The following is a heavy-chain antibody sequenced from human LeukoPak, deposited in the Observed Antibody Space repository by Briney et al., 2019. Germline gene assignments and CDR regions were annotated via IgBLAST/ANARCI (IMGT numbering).Heavy chain of an antibody. V-gene: IGHV3-53*01. CDR2: IYSDDRT. CDR1: GFTVSNTY. CDR3: ARIAAAYDAFDI. D-gene: IGHD6-13*01. Sequence: GGSLRLSCAASGFTVSNTYMSWVRQAPGKGLEWVSVIYSDDRTYYADSVKGRFTISRDNAKNSLYLQMNSLRAEDTAVYYCARIAAAYDAFDIWGQGTMVTVSS. J-gene: IGHJ3*02.